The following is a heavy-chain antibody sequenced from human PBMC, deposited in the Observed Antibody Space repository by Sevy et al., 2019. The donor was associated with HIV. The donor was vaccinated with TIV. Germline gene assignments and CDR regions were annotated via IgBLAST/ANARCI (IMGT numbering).Heavy chain of an antibody. CDR3: AKDQGTMVRGVILPSYYYGMDV. V-gene: IGHV3-30*18. D-gene: IGHD3-10*01. CDR1: GFTFSSYG. J-gene: IGHJ6*02. Sequence: GGSLRLSCAASGFTFSSYGMHWVRQAPGKGLEWVAVISYDGINKYYADSVKGRFTISRDNSKNTLYLQMNSLRAEDTAVYYCAKDQGTMVRGVILPSYYYGMDVWGQGTTVTVSS. CDR2: ISYDGINK.